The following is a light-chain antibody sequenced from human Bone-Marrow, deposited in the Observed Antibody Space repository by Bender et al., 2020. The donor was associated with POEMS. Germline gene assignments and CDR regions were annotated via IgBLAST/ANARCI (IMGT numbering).Light chain of an antibody. Sequence: QSVLTQPPSASGTPGQSVIISCSGTDSNFGGNHVNWYQHLPGTASRLVGYSTYQRPSGVPARFSGSKSGTSASLAISDIQSEDGGDYYCSSWDDSLSGWVFGGGTRLTVL. J-gene: IGLJ3*02. CDR2: STY. CDR1: DSNFGGNH. CDR3: SSWDDSLSGWV. V-gene: IGLV1-44*01.